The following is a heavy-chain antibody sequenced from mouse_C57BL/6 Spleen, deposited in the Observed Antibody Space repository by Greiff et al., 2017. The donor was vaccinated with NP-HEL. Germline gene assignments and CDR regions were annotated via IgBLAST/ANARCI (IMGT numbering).Heavy chain of an antibody. CDR2: ISYDGSN. V-gene: IGHV3-6*01. CDR1: GYSITSGYY. J-gene: IGHJ2*01. D-gene: IGHD1-1*01. CDR3: AREGGGSSYYFDY. Sequence: ESGPGLVKPSQSLSLTCSVTGYSITSGYYWNWIRQFPGNKLEWMGYISYDGSNNYNPSLNNRISITRDTSKNQFFLKLNSVTTEDTATYYCAREGGGSSYYFDYWGQGTTLTVSS.